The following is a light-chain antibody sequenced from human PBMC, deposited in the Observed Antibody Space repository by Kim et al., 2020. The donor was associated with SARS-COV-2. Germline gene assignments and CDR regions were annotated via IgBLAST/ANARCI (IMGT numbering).Light chain of an antibody. V-gene: IGKV1-5*03. CDR2: KAS. CDR3: QQYDTYPYT. Sequence: DIEMTQSPSTLSTSIGDRVIITCRANQSINTWLAWYQQKPGTAPKLLIHKASTLQSGVPSRFSGSGSGTEFTLTIGGLQPDDFATYYCQQYDTYPYTFAQGTKLEI. CDR1: QSINTW. J-gene: IGKJ2*01.